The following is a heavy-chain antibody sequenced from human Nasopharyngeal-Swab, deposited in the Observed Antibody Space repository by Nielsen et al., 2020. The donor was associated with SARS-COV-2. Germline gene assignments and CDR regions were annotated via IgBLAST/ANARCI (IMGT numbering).Heavy chain of an antibody. D-gene: IGHD1-26*01. Sequence: VRQMPGKGLEWVANIKQDESEKYYVDSVKGRFTVSRDNAKKSLYLQMNSLRAEDTAVYYCARRISGGYDPWGQGTPVTVSS. CDR3: ARRISGGYDP. J-gene: IGHJ5*02. CDR2: IKQDESEK. V-gene: IGHV3-7*05.